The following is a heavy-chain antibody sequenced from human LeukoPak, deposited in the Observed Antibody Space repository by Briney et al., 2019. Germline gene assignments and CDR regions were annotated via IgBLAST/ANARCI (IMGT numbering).Heavy chain of an antibody. V-gene: IGHV3-21*01. CDR3: ARGLIVGATIGY. CDR2: ISSSSSYI. J-gene: IGHJ4*02. D-gene: IGHD1-26*01. Sequence: GGSLRLSCAASGFTFSSYSMNWVRQAPGKGLEGVSSISSSSSYIYYADSVKGRFTISRDNAKNSLYLQMNSLRAEDTAVYYCARGLIVGATIGYWGQGTLVTVSS. CDR1: GFTFSSYS.